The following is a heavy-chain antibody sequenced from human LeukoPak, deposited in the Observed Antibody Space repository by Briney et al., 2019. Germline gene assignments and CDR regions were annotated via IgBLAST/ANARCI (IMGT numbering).Heavy chain of an antibody. CDR1: GYTFTSYA. CDR3: ARERNDCYGSSGCVGDSYMDV. V-gene: IGHV7-4-1*02. D-gene: IGHD3-22*01. CDR2: INTNTGNP. Sequence: ASVKVSCKASGYTFTSYAMNWVRQAPGQGLEWMGWINTNTGNPTYAQGFTGRFVFSLDTSVSTAYLQISSLKAEDTAVYYCARERNDCYGSSGCVGDSYMDVWGKGTTVTVSS. J-gene: IGHJ6*03.